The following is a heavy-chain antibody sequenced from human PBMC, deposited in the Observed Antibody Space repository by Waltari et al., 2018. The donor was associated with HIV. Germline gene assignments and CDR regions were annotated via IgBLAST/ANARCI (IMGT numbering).Heavy chain of an antibody. V-gene: IGHV3-23*01. D-gene: IGHD1-26*01. J-gene: IGHJ4*02. CDR2: ISGRDDKT. CDR1: GFTFSSYA. Sequence: LDSGGGLVQPGWSLRLSCAASGFTFSSYAVSWVCQAPGKELECVSVISGRDDKTYYSDSGNSRFTISRDNSKNTVFRQMNSLRAEDTAVYYCAARRWELLTFDHWGQGTLVTVSS. CDR3: AARRWELLTFDH.